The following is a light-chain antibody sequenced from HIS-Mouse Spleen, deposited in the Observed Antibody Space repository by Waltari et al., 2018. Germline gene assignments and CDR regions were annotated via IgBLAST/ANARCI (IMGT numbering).Light chain of an antibody. J-gene: IGLJ2*01. V-gene: IGLV2-14*03. Sequence: QSALTQPASVSASPGQSITLSVSGTTSYVGGSNGVAWDQQHQGKAPNLLIYDVSNPPIGVSNRFSGSKSGNTACLNISGLQAEDEADYYCSSYTSSSTEVFGGGTKLTVL. CDR1: TSYVGGSNG. CDR2: DVS. CDR3: SSYTSSSTEV.